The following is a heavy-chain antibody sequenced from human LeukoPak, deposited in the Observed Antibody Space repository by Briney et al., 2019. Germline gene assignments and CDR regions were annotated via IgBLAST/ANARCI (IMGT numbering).Heavy chain of an antibody. CDR2: ISSSSSTI. D-gene: IGHD3-3*01. Sequence: PGGSLRLSCAASGFTFTSYSMNWVRHAPGKGLEWVSYISSSSSTIYYADSVKGRFNISRDNAKNSLYLQMNSLRAEDTAVYYCARDLWASAYYDFWSGYWDAFDIWGQGTMVTVSS. CDR3: ARDLWASAYYDFWSGYWDAFDI. V-gene: IGHV3-48*01. CDR1: GFTFTSYS. J-gene: IGHJ3*02.